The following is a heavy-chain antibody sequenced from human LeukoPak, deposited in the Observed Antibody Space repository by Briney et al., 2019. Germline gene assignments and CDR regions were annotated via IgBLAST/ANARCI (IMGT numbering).Heavy chain of an antibody. CDR3: AEVPVSSYGASYYFDY. CDR2: ISRDGSNK. CDR1: GFTFSSYG. J-gene: IGHJ4*02. Sequence: PGGSLRLPCAASGFTFSSYGKHWLRQAPGKALVWVAFISRDGSNKYYVDSVQGRCTISRDNSKNTLSLQMNSLRAEDTAVYYCAEVPVSSYGASYYFDYWGQGTLVT. V-gene: IGHV3-30*18. D-gene: IGHD4-17*01.